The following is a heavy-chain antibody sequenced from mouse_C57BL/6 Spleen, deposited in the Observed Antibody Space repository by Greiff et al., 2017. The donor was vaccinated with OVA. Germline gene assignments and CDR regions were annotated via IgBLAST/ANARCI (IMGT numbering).Heavy chain of an antibody. Sequence: EVKLQESGGGLVQPGGSLSLSCAASGFTFTDYYMSWVRQPPGKALEWLGFIRNKANGYTTEYSVSGKGRFTISRDNSQSILYLQMNALRAEDSATWYCASHYDGYAWFAYWGQGTLVTVSA. CDR2: IRNKANGYTT. CDR1: GFTFTDYY. CDR3: ASHYDGYAWFAY. J-gene: IGHJ3*01. D-gene: IGHD2-3*01. V-gene: IGHV7-3*01.